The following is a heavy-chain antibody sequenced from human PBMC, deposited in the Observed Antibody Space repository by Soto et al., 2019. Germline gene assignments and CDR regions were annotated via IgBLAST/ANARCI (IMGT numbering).Heavy chain of an antibody. D-gene: IGHD6-13*01. CDR2: VYHNGRT. Sequence: SETLSLTCSVSGVSMDNFYWSWIRQAPWKGLEWIGYVYHNGRTSYNPSLKSRVSISVDRSKNQFSLNLNSVTAAETAMYYCERGASISAPGGIWFRHWGQGTRGTVSS. CDR1: GVSMDNFY. V-gene: IGHV4-59*01. J-gene: IGHJ5*02. CDR3: ERGASISAPGGIWFRH.